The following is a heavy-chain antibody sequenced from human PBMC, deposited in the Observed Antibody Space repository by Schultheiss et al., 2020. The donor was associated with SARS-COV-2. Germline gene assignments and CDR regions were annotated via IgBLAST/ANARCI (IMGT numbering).Heavy chain of an antibody. CDR3: ARDRGYNWNDVFAFDI. CDR1: GFTFDDYA. CDR2: ISWNSGSI. J-gene: IGHJ3*02. D-gene: IGHD1-1*01. Sequence: GGSLRLSCAASGFTFDDYAMDWVRQTPGKGLEWVSSISWNSGSIGYADSVKGRFTISRDNAKNTLYLQMNSLSAEDTAVYYCARDRGYNWNDVFAFDIWGQGTMVTVSS. V-gene: IGHV3-9*01.